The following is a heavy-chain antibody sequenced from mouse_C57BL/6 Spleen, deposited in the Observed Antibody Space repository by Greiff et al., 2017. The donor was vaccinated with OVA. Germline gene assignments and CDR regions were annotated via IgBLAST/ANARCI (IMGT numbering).Heavy chain of an antibody. CDR1: GFTFSDYG. CDR2: ISSGSSTI. Sequence: EVMLVESGGGLVKPGGSLKLSCAASGFTFSDYGMHWVRQAPEKGLEWVAYISSGSSTIYYADTVKGRFTISRDNAKNTLFLQMTSLRSEDTAMYYCARRLLYGSAMDYWGQGTSVTVSS. V-gene: IGHV5-17*01. CDR3: ARRLLYGSAMDY. D-gene: IGHD1-1*01. J-gene: IGHJ4*01.